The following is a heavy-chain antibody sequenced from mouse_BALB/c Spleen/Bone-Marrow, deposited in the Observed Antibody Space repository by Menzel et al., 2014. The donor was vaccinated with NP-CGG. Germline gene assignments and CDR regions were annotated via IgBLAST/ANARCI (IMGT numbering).Heavy chain of an antibody. CDR3: AREEYGQKVYAMDY. D-gene: IGHD2-10*02. CDR1: GFTFSSYA. CDR2: ISSGGST. V-gene: IGHV5-6-5*01. J-gene: IGHJ4*01. Sequence: EVKLVESGGGLVKPGGSLKLSCAASGFTFSSYAMSWVRQTPEKRLEWVASISSGGSTYYQDSVKGRFTIARDNARNILYLQMSSLRSEDTAMYYCAREEYGQKVYAMDYWGQGSSVTVSS.